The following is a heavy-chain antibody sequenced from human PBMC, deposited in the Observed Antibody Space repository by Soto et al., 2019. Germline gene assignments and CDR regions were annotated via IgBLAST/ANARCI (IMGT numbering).Heavy chain of an antibody. CDR1: GGTFSSYT. V-gene: IGHV1-69*02. CDR3: ASDIDYGDYAPFSGQNHSSGSFDY. Sequence: QVQLVQSGAEVKKPGSSVKVSCKASGGTFSSYTISWVRQAPGQGLEWMGRIIPILGIANYAQKFQGRVTITADKSTSTAYMELSSLRSEDTAVYYCASDIDYGDYAPFSGQNHSSGSFDYWGQGTLVTVSS. D-gene: IGHD4-17*01. J-gene: IGHJ4*02. CDR2: IIPILGIA.